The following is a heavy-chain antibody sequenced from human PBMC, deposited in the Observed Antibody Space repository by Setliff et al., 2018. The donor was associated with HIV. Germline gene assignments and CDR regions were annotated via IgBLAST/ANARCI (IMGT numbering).Heavy chain of an antibody. Sequence: ASVKVSCKASGYTFTAFGMNWLRQAPGQGPEWMGWISTYNGNTNYAQKFQGRVTMTTDTSTSTVYMELRSLRSDDTAGYFCSRLGSGWSDSYYYAMDIWGQGTTVTVSS. CDR1: GYTFTAFG. D-gene: IGHD6-19*01. V-gene: IGHV1-18*01. J-gene: IGHJ6*02. CDR3: SRLGSGWSDSYYYAMDI. CDR2: ISTYNGNT.